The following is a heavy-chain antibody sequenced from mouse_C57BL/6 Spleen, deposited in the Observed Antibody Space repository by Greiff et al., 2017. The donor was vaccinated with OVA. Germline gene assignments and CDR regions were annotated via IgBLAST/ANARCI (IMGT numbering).Heavy chain of an antibody. CDR3: ARDYGSSYGFAY. Sequence: VQLQQPGAELVRPGSSVKLSCKASGYTFTSYWMDWVKQRPGQGLEWIGNIYPSDSETHYNQQFKYKATLTVAKSSSTAYRQLSSLASEDSAVYYCARDYGSSYGFAYWGQGTLVTVSA. V-gene: IGHV1-61*01. D-gene: IGHD1-1*01. J-gene: IGHJ3*01. CDR1: GYTFTSYW. CDR2: IYPSDSET.